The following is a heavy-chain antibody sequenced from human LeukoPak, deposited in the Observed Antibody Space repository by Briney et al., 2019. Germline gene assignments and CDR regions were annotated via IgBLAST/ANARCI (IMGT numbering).Heavy chain of an antibody. D-gene: IGHD3-10*01. CDR3: ARGGIWFTLTFDY. CDR2: INPSGGST. J-gene: IGHJ4*02. CDR1: GYTFTGYY. V-gene: IGHV1-46*01. Sequence: VASVKVSCKASGYTFTGYYMHWVRQAPGQGLEWMGMINPSGGSTTYAQKFQGRVTMTRDMSSSTVYMELSSLRSEDTAVYYCARGGIWFTLTFDYWGQGTLVTVSS.